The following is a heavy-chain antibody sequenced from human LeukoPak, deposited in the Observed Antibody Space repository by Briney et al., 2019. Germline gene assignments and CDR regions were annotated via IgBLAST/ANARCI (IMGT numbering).Heavy chain of an antibody. CDR2: INTDGSST. D-gene: IGHD5-18*01. Sequence: GGSLRLSCAASGFTLSSYCMHWVRQAPGKRVGWTSRINTDGSSTSYAASETGRFTISRDNTKNTLDLHVNNLRADNTAVYYCDRFLGYNWGQGTLVTVSS. J-gene: IGHJ1*01. CDR3: DRFLGYN. V-gene: IGHV3-74*01. CDR1: GFTLSSYC.